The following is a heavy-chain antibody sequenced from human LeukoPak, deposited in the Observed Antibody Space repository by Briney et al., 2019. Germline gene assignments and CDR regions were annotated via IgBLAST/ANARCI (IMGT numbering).Heavy chain of an antibody. CDR3: ARVKPPSRDGYNYVNRPADY. V-gene: IGHV3-74*01. Sequence: GGSLRLSCAASGFTFSSYWMHWVRQAPGKGLVWVSRINSDGSSTSYADSVKGRFTISRDNAKNSLYLQMNSLRAEDTAVYYCARVKPPSRDGYNYVNRPADYWGQGTLSPSPQ. CDR2: INSDGSST. CDR1: GFTFSSYW. J-gene: IGHJ4*02. D-gene: IGHD5-24*01.